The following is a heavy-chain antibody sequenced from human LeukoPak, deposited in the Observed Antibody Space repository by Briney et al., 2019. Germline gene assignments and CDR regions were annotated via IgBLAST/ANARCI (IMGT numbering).Heavy chain of an antibody. CDR1: GYTFTGYY. J-gene: IGHJ4*02. Sequence: ASVRVSCKASGYTFTGYYMHWVRQAPGQGLEWMGWINPNSGGTNYAQNFQGRVTMTRDTSISTAYMELSRLRSDDTAVYYCAREYYYGSGVDYWGQGTLVTVSS. V-gene: IGHV1-2*02. CDR3: AREYYYGSGVDY. CDR2: INPNSGGT. D-gene: IGHD3-10*01.